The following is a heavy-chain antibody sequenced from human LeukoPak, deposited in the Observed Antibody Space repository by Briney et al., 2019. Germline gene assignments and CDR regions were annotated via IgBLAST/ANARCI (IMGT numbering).Heavy chain of an antibody. J-gene: IGHJ4*02. CDR1: GGSISSYY. D-gene: IGHD6-6*01. V-gene: IGHV4-34*01. CDR2: INHSGST. Sequence: SETLSLTCTVSGGSISSYYWSWIRQPPGKRLEWIGEINHSGSTNYNPSLKSRVTISVDTSKNQFSLKLSSVTAADTAVYYCAIPSIAARLLDYWGQGTLVTVSS. CDR3: AIPSIAARLLDY.